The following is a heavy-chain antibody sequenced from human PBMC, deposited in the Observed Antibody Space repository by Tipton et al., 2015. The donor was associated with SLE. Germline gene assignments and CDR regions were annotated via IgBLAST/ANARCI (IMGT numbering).Heavy chain of an antibody. CDR1: GGSISSYY. CDR3: AREGWELLGANWFDP. D-gene: IGHD1-26*01. V-gene: IGHV4-4*07. Sequence: TLSLTCTVSGGSISSYYWSWIRQPAGKGLEWIGLIYTSGSTNYNPSLKSRVTMSVDTSKNQFSLKLSSVTAADTAVYYCAREGWELLGANWFDPWGQGTLVTVSS. CDR2: IYTSGST. J-gene: IGHJ5*02.